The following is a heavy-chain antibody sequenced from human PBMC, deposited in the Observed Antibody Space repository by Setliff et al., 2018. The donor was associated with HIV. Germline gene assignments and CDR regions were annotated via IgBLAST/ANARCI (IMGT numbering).Heavy chain of an antibody. CDR1: GYTFTGYY. CDR3: ATWGGSPDGYFYYYMDV. J-gene: IGHJ6*03. Sequence: ASVKVSCKASGYTFTGYYIHWVRRAPGQGLEWMGRINPSSGGTNYAPKFQGRVTMTRDKTISTAYMELSRLRSDDTAVYYCATWGGSPDGYFYYYMDVWGKGTTVTVSS. D-gene: IGHD1-26*01. V-gene: IGHV1-2*06. CDR2: INPSSGGT.